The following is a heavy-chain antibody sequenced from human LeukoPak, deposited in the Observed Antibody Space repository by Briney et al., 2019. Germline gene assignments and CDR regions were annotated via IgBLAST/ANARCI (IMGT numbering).Heavy chain of an antibody. CDR2: IYYSGST. V-gene: IGHV4-38-2*02. CDR1: GFTFSDYY. CDR3: ARDRSYCSGGSCSYYFDY. J-gene: IGHJ4*02. D-gene: IGHD2-15*01. Sequence: GSLRLSCAASGFTFSDYYMSWIRQAPGKGLEWIGSIYYSGSTYYNPSLKSRVTISVDTSKNQFSLKLSSVTAADTAVYYCARDRSYCSGGSCSYYFDYWGQGTLVTVSS.